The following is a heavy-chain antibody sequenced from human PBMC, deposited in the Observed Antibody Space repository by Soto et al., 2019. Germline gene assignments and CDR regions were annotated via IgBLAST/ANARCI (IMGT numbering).Heavy chain of an antibody. Sequence: EVQLVESGGGLVKPGGSLRLSCAASGFTFSSYSMNWVRQAPGKGLEWVSSISSSSSYIYYADSVKGRFTISRDNAKNSLYLQMTSLRAEDTAVYYCARPGIAAAGTGWFDPWGQGTLVTVSS. J-gene: IGHJ5*02. D-gene: IGHD6-13*01. V-gene: IGHV3-21*01. CDR2: ISSSSSYI. CDR3: ARPGIAAAGTGWFDP. CDR1: GFTFSSYS.